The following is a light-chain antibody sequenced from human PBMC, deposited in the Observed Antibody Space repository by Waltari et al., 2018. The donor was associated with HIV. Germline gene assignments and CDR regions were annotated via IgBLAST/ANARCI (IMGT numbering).Light chain of an antibody. J-gene: IGLJ2*01. CDR3: SSYAGSNKLL. CDR2: EVT. Sequence: QSALTQPPSASGSPGQSVTISCTGNSSDVGGCNYVPWYQQHPGKAPKLMIYEVTKRPSGVPDRFSGSKSGNTASLTVSGLQAEDEADYYCSSYAGSNKLLFGGGTKLTVL. V-gene: IGLV2-8*01. CDR1: SSDVGGCNY.